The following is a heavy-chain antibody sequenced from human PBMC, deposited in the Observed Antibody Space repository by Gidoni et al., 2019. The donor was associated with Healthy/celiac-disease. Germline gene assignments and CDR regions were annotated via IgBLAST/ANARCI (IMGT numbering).Heavy chain of an antibody. CDR1: GFTFSSYE. J-gene: IGHJ6*02. Sequence: EVQLVESGGGLVQPGGSLRLSCAASGFTFSSYEMNWVRQAPGMGLEWVSYISSSGSTIYYADSVKGRFTISRDNAKNSLYLQMNSLRAEDTAVYYCARDTIFGVVLYGMDVWGQGTTVTVSS. D-gene: IGHD3-3*01. V-gene: IGHV3-48*03. CDR2: ISSSGSTI. CDR3: ARDTIFGVVLYGMDV.